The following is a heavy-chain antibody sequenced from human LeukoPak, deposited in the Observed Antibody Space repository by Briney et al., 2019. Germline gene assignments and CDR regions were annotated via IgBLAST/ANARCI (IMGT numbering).Heavy chain of an antibody. D-gene: IGHD3-9*01. J-gene: IGHJ4*02. CDR1: GFTFSTSA. Sequence: GGSLRLSCAASGFTFSTSAMNWVRQVPGKGLEWVSSIDLDSSHIYYAASVRGRFTISRDNARNSVYLQMNSLRVEDTAVYYCARDPLRYLRVGHYDYWGQGTLVTVSS. V-gene: IGHV3-21*01. CDR3: ARDPLRYLRVGHYDY. CDR2: IDLDSSHI.